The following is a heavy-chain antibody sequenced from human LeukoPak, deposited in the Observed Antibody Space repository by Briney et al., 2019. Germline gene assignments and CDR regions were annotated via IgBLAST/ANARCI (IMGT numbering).Heavy chain of an antibody. J-gene: IGHJ4*02. V-gene: IGHV3-15*07. CDR1: GFTFNSAW. CDR3: TTDFTTF. D-gene: IGHD1-1*01. CDR2: IRSKSDGGTT. Sequence: GGSLRLSCAASGFTFNSAWMNWVRQAPGKGLEWVGRIRSKSDGGTTDYAAAVKGRFTISRDDSKNTLYLQMNNLKTDDTAIYYCTTDFTTFWGQGTLVTVSS.